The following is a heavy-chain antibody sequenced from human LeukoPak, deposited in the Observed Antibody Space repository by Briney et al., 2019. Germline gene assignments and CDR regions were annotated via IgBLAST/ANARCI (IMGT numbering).Heavy chain of an antibody. CDR1: GGTFSSYA. D-gene: IGHD4-17*01. Sequence: ASVKVSCKASGGTFSSYAISWVRQAPGKGLEWMGGFDPEDGETIYAQKFQGRVTMTEDTSTDTAYMELSSLRSEDTAVYYCATEVVTYGDSAKYFDYWGQGTLVTVSS. J-gene: IGHJ4*02. CDR3: ATEVVTYGDSAKYFDY. V-gene: IGHV1-24*01. CDR2: FDPEDGET.